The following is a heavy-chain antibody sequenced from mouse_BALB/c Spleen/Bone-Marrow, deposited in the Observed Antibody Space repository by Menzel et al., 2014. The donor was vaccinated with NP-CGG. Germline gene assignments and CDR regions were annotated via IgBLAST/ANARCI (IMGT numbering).Heavy chain of an antibody. V-gene: IGHV14-3*02. Sequence: EVNLVESGAELVKPGASVKLSCTASGFNIKDTYMHWVKQRPEQGLEWIGRIDPANGNTKYDPKFQGKATITADTSSNTAYLQLSSLTSEDTAVYYCARWLLPYGLDYWGQGTSVTVSS. CDR2: IDPANGNT. J-gene: IGHJ4*01. D-gene: IGHD2-3*01. CDR1: GFNIKDTY. CDR3: ARWLLPYGLDY.